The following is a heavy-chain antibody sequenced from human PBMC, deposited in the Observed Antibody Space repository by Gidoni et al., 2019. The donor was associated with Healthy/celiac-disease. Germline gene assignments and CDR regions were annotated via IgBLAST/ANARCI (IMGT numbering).Heavy chain of an antibody. J-gene: IGHJ3*02. CDR2: IWYDGSNK. CDR3: ARVFGYDDILTGYLDAFDI. V-gene: IGHV3-33*01. Sequence: QVQLVESGGGVVQPGMSLRLSCAASGFTFSSYGMHWVRQAHGKGLEWVAVIWYDGSNKYYADAVKGRFTISRDNSKNTLYLQMNSLRAEDTAVYYCARVFGYDDILTGYLDAFDIWGQGTMVTVSS. D-gene: IGHD3-9*01. CDR1: GFTFSSYG.